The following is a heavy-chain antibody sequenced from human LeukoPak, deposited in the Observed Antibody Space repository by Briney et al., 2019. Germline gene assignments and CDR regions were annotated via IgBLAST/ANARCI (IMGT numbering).Heavy chain of an antibody. Sequence: SETLSLTCAVYGGSFSGYYWSWIRQPPGKGLEWIEEINHSGSTNYNPSLKSRVTISVDTSKNQFSLKLSSVTAADTAVYYCARGRSGWSYWGQGTLVTVSS. V-gene: IGHV4-34*01. CDR2: INHSGST. CDR3: ARGRSGWSY. J-gene: IGHJ4*02. D-gene: IGHD6-19*01. CDR1: GGSFSGYY.